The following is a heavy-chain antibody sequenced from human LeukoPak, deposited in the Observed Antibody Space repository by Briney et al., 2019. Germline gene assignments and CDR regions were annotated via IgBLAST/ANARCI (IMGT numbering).Heavy chain of an antibody. D-gene: IGHD3/OR15-3a*01. CDR2: INHSGST. CDR3: ARIDDFARDYFDY. V-gene: IGHV4-34*01. Sequence: SETLSLTCAVYGGSFSGYYWSWIRQPPGKGLELIGEINHSGSTNNSPSLKGRVTISIDTSKNQFSLKVSSVTAADTAVYYCARIDDFARDYFDYWGQGTLVTVSS. J-gene: IGHJ4*02. CDR1: GGSFSGYY.